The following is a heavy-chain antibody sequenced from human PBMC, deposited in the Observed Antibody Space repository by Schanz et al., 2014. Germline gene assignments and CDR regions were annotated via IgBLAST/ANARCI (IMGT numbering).Heavy chain of an antibody. CDR3: ARHPDYEYYDVLTGYYYFDY. CDR1: GFTFSDYY. D-gene: IGHD3-9*01. CDR2: VYYSGST. J-gene: IGHJ4*02. Sequence: LRLSCAASGFTFSDYYMAWIRQAPGKGLEWIGSVYYSGSTYYNPSLKSRVTISVDTSKNQFSLKLSSVTAADTAVYYCARHPDYEYYDVLTGYYYFDYWGQGTLVTVSS. V-gene: IGHV4-39*01.